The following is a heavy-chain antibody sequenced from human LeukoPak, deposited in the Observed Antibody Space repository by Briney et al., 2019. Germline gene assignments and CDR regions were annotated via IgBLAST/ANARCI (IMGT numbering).Heavy chain of an antibody. J-gene: IGHJ4*02. V-gene: IGHV4-34*01. D-gene: IGHD1/OR15-1a*01. Sequence: PSGTLSLTCAVDGGSFSGYYWSWIRQPPGKGLEWIGEINHSGSTNYNPSLKSRVTISVDTSKNQFSLKLSSVTAADTAVYYCAGFRYNGNNAYWGLGMQVAVSS. CDR1: GGSFSGYY. CDR2: INHSGST. CDR3: AGFRYNGNNAY.